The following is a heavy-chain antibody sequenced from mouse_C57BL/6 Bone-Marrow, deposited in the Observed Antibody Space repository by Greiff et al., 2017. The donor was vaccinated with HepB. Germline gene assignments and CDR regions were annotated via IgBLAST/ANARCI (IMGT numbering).Heavy chain of an antibody. D-gene: IGHD1-1*01. CDR3: ARHSTTVVSYYSGY. J-gene: IGHJ2*01. Sequence: VQLVESGAELVKPGASVKLSCKASGYTFTEYTIHWVKQRSGQGLEWIGWFYPGSGSITYNEKLKDKATLTAYKSSSTVYMELTRLTSEDSAVFFCARHSTTVVSYYSGYWGQGTTLTFSS. V-gene: IGHV1-62-2*01. CDR1: GYTFTEYT. CDR2: FYPGSGSI.